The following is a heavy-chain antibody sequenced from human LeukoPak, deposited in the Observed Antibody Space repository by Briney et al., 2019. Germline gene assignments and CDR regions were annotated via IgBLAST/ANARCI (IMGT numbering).Heavy chain of an antibody. CDR3: AREGGRAAAGRFDY. CDR2: IQNDGSDK. CDR1: GINFRSSG. Sequence: GGSLRLSCAASGINFRSSGMHWVRQAPGKGLEWVTFIQNDGSDKSYAASVKGRFTISRDNSKNTVCLHMNSLRADDTALYYCAREGGRAAAGRFDYWGQGNLVTVSS. J-gene: IGHJ4*02. D-gene: IGHD6-13*01. V-gene: IGHV3-30*02.